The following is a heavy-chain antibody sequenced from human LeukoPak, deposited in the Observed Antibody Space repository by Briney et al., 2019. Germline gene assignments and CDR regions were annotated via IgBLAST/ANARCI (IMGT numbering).Heavy chain of an antibody. CDR2: FYHSGST. V-gene: IGHV4-38-2*01. Sequence: PSETLSLTCAVYGGSFSGYYWSWLRQPRGKGLEWLGSFYHSGSTYYNPSLKSRVTISVDTSKNQFSLKLSSVTAADTAVYYCARGPPIVVVTAQLDYWGQGTLVTVSS. J-gene: IGHJ4*02. CDR3: ARGPPIVVVTAQLDY. CDR1: GGSFSGYY. D-gene: IGHD2-21*02.